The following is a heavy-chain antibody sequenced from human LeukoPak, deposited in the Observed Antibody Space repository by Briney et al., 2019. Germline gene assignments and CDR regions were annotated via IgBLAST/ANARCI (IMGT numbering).Heavy chain of an antibody. CDR2: ILSDGSDK. J-gene: IGHJ4*02. CDR3: AKGMVREPYYFDF. CDR1: GFTFSTYG. Sequence: GGSLRLSCAASGFTFSTYGMHWVRQAPGKGLEWVAVILSDGSDKYYADSVKGRFTISRDNSKNTLYLQMSSLRTEDTAVYYCAKGMVREPYYFDFWGQGTLVTVSS. D-gene: IGHD3-10*01. V-gene: IGHV3-30*18.